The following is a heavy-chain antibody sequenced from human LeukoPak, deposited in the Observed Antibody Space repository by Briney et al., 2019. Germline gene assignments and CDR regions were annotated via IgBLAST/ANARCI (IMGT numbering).Heavy chain of an antibody. Sequence: GGSLRLSCAASGFTFSSYGMHWVRQAPGKGLEWAAFIRYDGSNKYYADSVKGRFTISRDNSKNTLYLQMNSLRAEDTAVYYCARDLRFRLDVWGQGTTVTVSS. CDR3: ARDLRFRLDV. J-gene: IGHJ6*02. CDR1: GFTFSSYG. V-gene: IGHV3-30*02. CDR2: IRYDGSNK.